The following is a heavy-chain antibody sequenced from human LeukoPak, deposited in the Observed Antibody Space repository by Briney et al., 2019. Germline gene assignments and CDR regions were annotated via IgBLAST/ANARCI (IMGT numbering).Heavy chain of an antibody. J-gene: IGHJ4*02. V-gene: IGHV4-30-4*01. Sequence: SETLSLTCTVSGGSIISGDRYWSWFRQPPGKGLEWIGFTYYSGSAYYNPSLKSRVTISIDTSKNQFSLKLTSVTAADTAVYYCARNDYYDGTGDYWGQGTLVTVSS. CDR1: GGSIISGDRY. CDR2: TYYSGSA. CDR3: ARNDYYDGTGDY. D-gene: IGHD3-22*01.